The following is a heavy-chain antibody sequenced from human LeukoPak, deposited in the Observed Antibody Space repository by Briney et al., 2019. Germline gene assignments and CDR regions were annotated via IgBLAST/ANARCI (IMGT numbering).Heavy chain of an antibody. D-gene: IGHD3-10*01. CDR2: IIPIFGTA. Sequence: SVKVSCKASGGTFSSYAISWVRQAPGQGLEWMGGIIPIFGTANNAQKFQGRVTITTDESTSTAYMELSSLRSEDTAVYYCARAYMVRGVSPNDYWGQGTLVTVSS. V-gene: IGHV1-69*05. CDR3: ARAYMVRGVSPNDY. CDR1: GGTFSSYA. J-gene: IGHJ4*02.